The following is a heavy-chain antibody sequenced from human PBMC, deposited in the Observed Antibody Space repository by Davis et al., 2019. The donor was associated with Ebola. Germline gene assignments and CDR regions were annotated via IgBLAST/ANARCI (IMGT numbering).Heavy chain of an antibody. CDR3: AKARSSWTPFDY. D-gene: IGHD6-13*01. Sequence: GESLKISCAASGFTFSSYEMNWVRQAPGKGLEWVSYIRTSGSTKYYVDSVKGRFSISRDDAKNTLYLQMNSLRVDDTAVYYCAKARSSWTPFDYWGQGTLVTVSS. CDR1: GFTFSSYE. CDR2: IRTSGSTK. V-gene: IGHV3-48*03. J-gene: IGHJ4*02.